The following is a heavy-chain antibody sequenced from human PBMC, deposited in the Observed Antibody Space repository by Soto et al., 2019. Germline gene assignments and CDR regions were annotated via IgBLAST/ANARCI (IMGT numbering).Heavy chain of an antibody. J-gene: IGHJ5*02. D-gene: IGHD2-2*01. CDR2: FDPEDGET. V-gene: IGHV1-24*01. Sequence: GPPVKVSCKVSGYTLTELSMHWVRQAPGKGLEWMGGFDPEDGETIYAQKFQGRVTMTEDTSTDTAYMELSSLRSEDTAVYYCATDLEYQLPYNWFDPWGQGTLVTVSS. CDR3: ATDLEYQLPYNWFDP. CDR1: GYTLTELS.